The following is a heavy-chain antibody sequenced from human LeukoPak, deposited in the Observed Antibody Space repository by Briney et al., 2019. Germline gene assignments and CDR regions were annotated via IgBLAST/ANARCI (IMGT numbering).Heavy chain of an antibody. J-gene: IGHJ4*02. D-gene: IGHD3-3*01. Sequence: SVKVSCKASGGTFSSYAISWVRQAPGQGLEWMGGIIPIFGTANYAQKFQGRVTITTDESTSTAYMELSSLRSEDTTVYYCASGIRFLEWLYADDYWGQGTLVTVSS. V-gene: IGHV1-69*05. CDR3: ASGIRFLEWLYADDY. CDR1: GGTFSSYA. CDR2: IIPIFGTA.